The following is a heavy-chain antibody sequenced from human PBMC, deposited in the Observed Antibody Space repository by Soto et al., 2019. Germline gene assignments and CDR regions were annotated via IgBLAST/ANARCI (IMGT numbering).Heavy chain of an antibody. Sequence: QITLKESGPTLVKPTQTLTLMCTFSGFSLSTSGVGVGWIRQPPGKALEWLALIYWNDDYLYSPSLKSRLTITKDTPKNQVVLKMTNMDPVDTATYYCAHRRGFGELLFDSWGQGALVTVSS. CDR1: GFSLSTSGVG. V-gene: IGHV2-5*01. CDR3: AHRRGFGELLFDS. CDR2: IYWNDDY. D-gene: IGHD3-10*01. J-gene: IGHJ4*02.